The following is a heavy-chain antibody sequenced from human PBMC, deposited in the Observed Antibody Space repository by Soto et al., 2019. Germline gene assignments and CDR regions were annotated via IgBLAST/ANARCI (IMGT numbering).Heavy chain of an antibody. V-gene: IGHV1-3*01. D-gene: IGHD6-13*01. CDR1: GYTFTSYA. J-gene: IGHJ6*02. CDR3: ARSSKIAAAGFYYYYYGMDV. Sequence: ASVKVSCKASGYTFTSYAMHWVRQAPGQRLEWMGWINAGNGNTKYSQKFQGRVTITRDTSASTAYMELSSLRSEDTAVYYCARSSKIAAAGFYYYYYGMDVWGQGTTVTVSS. CDR2: INAGNGNT.